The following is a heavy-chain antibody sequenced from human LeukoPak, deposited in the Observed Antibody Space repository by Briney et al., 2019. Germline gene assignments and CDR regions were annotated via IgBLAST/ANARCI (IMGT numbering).Heavy chain of an antibody. Sequence: ASVKVSCKASGYTSTSYYMYWVRQAPGQGLEWMGIINPSGGSTGYAQKFQGRVTMTRDTSTSTVYMELSSLRSEDTAVYYCAREQSGNPFDYWGQGTLVTVSS. V-gene: IGHV1-46*01. CDR3: AREQSGNPFDY. D-gene: IGHD4-23*01. CDR1: GYTSTSYY. J-gene: IGHJ4*02. CDR2: INPSGGST.